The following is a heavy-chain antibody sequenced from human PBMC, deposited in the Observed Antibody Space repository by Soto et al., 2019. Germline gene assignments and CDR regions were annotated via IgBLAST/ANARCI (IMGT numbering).Heavy chain of an antibody. J-gene: IGHJ5*01. CDR1: GFTFRTFT. CDR2: IIGGDGDK. Sequence: GGSLRLSCTASGFTFRTFTMNWVRQAPGKGLEWVSGIIGGDGDKFYSDSVKGRFTISRDNSKDMLFLQMSSLRVDDTAVYYCAKDRDADGIWTFDSWGEGTLVTVSS. D-gene: IGHD3-9*01. V-gene: IGHV3-23*01. CDR3: AKDRDADGIWTFDS.